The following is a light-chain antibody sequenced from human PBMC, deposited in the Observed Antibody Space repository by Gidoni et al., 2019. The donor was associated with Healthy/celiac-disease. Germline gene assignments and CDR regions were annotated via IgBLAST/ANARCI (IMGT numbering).Light chain of an antibody. CDR3: QQRSNWPPEIT. V-gene: IGKV3-11*01. J-gene: IGKJ4*01. CDR2: DAS. Sequence: EIVLTQSPATLSLSPGERATLSCRASQSVSSYLAWYQQKPGQAPRLLIYDASNRATGIPARFSGSGSGTDFTLTISSLEPEDFAVYYCQQRSNWPPEITFXGXTKVEIK. CDR1: QSVSSY.